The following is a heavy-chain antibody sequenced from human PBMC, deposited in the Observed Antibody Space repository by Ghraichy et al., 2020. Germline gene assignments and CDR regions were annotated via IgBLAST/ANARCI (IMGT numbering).Heavy chain of an antibody. CDR3: AKCDVGGRPYYFAY. D-gene: IGHD3-16*01. CDR2: ISGSGGRT. J-gene: IGHJ4*02. V-gene: IGHV3-23*01. Sequence: GGSLRLSCAASGLTFSNYAMSWVRQAPGKGLEWVSAISGSGGRTYYADSVKGRFTISRDNSKNTLYLQMNSLRAEDMAVYYCAKCDVGGRPYYFAYWGQGTLVTVTS. CDR1: GLTFSNYA.